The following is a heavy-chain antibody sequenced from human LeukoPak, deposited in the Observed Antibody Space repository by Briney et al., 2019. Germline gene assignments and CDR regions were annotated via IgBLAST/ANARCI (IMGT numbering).Heavy chain of an antibody. J-gene: IGHJ4*02. CDR3: AKDVKDYVAVAIDY. D-gene: IGHD6-19*01. Sequence: GGSLRLSCAASGFTFSSYSMNWVRQAPGKGLEWVSAISGSGGSTYYADSVKGRFTIFRDNSKNTLYLQMNSLRAEDTAVYYCAKDVKDYVAVAIDYWGQGTLVTVSS. V-gene: IGHV3-23*01. CDR2: ISGSGGST. CDR1: GFTFSSYS.